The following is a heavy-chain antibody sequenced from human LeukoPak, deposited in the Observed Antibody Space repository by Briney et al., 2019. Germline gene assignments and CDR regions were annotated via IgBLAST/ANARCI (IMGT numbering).Heavy chain of an antibody. CDR3: ARRRVGDYFDY. V-gene: IGHV1-18*01. Sequence: ASVKVSCKASGYTFTSNGISWVRQAPGQGLEWMGWISAYNGNTDYAQKLQGRVTMTTDTSTSTAYMELRSLRSDDTAVYYRARRRVGDYFDYWGQGTLVTVSS. CDR1: GYTFTSNG. CDR2: ISAYNGNT. D-gene: IGHD3-10*01. J-gene: IGHJ4*02.